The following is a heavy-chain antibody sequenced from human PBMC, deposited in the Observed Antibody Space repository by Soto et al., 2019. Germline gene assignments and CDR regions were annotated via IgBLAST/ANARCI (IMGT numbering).Heavy chain of an antibody. CDR2: ISGSGGST. CDR3: AKDQTKYCGGDCFGVVDY. CDR1: GFTFSSYA. Sequence: PGGSLRLSCAASGFTFSSYAMSWVRQAPGKGLEWVSAISGSGGSTYYADSVKGRFTISRDNSKNTLYLQMNSLRAEDTAVYYCAKDQTKYCGGDCFGVVDYWGQGXLVTVSS. V-gene: IGHV3-23*01. D-gene: IGHD2-21*02. J-gene: IGHJ4*02.